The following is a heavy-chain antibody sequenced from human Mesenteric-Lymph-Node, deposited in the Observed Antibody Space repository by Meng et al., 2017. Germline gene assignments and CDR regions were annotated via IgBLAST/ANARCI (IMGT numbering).Heavy chain of an antibody. J-gene: IGHJ5*02. D-gene: IGHD1-26*01. Sequence: QGQLQESGPGLGRPSETLSLPCNVSGDSVTSGTYYWSWLRQPPGKGLEWIGYLYYRGSTIYNPSLKSRVTISVDASKNQFSLKLSSETAADTAVYYCAREVVGPRYNWFDPWGQGTLVTVSS. CDR1: GDSVTSGTYY. CDR2: LYYRGST. CDR3: AREVVGPRYNWFDP. V-gene: IGHV4-61*01.